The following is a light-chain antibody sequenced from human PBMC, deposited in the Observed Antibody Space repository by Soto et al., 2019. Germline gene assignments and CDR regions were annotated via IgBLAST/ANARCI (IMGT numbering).Light chain of an antibody. Sequence: QSVLTQPPSVSAAPGQKVTISCSGNSSNIGSNDVSWYQQLPGKAPKLLIYENSHRPSGIPDRFSGSKSGTSATLGITGLQTWDEADYYCGTWDSSLIALFGTGTKVTVL. J-gene: IGLJ1*01. V-gene: IGLV1-51*02. CDR1: SSNIGSND. CDR3: GTWDSSLIAL. CDR2: ENS.